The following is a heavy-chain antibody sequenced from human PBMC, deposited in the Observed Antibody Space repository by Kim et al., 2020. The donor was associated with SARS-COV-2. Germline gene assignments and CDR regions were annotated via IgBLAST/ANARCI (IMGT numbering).Heavy chain of an antibody. V-gene: IGHV4-34*01. D-gene: IGHD6-19*01. J-gene: IGHJ6*02. CDR1: GGSFSGYY. Sequence: SETLSLTCAVYGGSFSGYYWSWIRQPPGKGLEWIGEINHSGSTNYNPSLKSRVTISVDTSKNQFSLKLSSVTAADTAVYYCARGVAALYYYYGMDVWGQGTTVTVSS. CDR2: INHSGST. CDR3: ARGVAALYYYYGMDV.